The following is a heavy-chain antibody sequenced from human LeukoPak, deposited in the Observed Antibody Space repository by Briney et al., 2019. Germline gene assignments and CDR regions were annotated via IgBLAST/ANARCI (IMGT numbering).Heavy chain of an antibody. D-gene: IGHD6-6*01. V-gene: IGHV4-34*01. CDR3: ARPVRQLVRSTDY. J-gene: IGHJ4*02. CDR2: INHSGST. Sequence: PSETLSLTCAVYGGSFSGYYWSWIRQPPGKGLEWIGEINHSGSTNYNPSLKSRVTISVDTSKNQFSLKLSSVTAADTAVYYCARPVRQLVRSTDYWGQGTLVTVSS. CDR1: GGSFSGYY.